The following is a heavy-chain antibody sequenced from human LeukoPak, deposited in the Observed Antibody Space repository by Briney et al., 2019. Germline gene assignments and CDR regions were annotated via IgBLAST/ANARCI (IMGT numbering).Heavy chain of an antibody. CDR1: GGSISSYY. Sequence: PSETLSVTCTVSGGSISSYYWSWIRQPPGKGLEWIGYIYYSGSTNYNPSLKSRVTISVDTSKNQFSLKLSSVTAADTAVYYCARDGGDFFDYWGQGTLVTVSS. CDR3: ARDGGDFFDY. D-gene: IGHD3-16*01. J-gene: IGHJ4*02. CDR2: IYYSGST. V-gene: IGHV4-59*01.